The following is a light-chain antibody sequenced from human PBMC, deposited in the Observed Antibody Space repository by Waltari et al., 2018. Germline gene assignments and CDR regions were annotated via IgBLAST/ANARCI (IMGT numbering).Light chain of an antibody. V-gene: IGLV1-44*01. J-gene: IGLJ2*01. CDR2: NNN. Sequence: QSVLTQPPSASGTPGQRVTISCSGSTSNIGYNTVNRFQQLPGTAPKLLIYNNNQRPSGVPDRFSGSKSGTSASLAISGLQSEDEGDYYCAAWDDSLNGVVFGGGTKLTVL. CDR3: AAWDDSLNGVV. CDR1: TSNIGYNT.